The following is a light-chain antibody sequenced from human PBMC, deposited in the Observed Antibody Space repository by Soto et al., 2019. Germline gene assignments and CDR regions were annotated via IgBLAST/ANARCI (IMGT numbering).Light chain of an antibody. CDR2: KND. CDR3: AAWDDTLSGHVV. V-gene: IGLV1-47*01. J-gene: IGLJ2*01. Sequence: QSVLTQPPSASGTPGQRVTISCSGSSFNIGLNYVYWYQQLPGTAPKLLIYKNDQRPSGVPDRFSGSKSGTSASLAITGLRSEDEADYYCAAWDDTLSGHVVFGGGTKVTVL. CDR1: SFNIGLNY.